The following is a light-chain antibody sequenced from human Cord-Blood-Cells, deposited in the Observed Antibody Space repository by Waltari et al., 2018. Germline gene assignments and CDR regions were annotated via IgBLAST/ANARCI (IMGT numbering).Light chain of an antibody. Sequence: QSVLTQPPSASGTPGQRVPIPCSGSSSTIGSNTVNCYQQLPGTAPKLLIYSNNQRPSGVPDRFSGSKSGTSASLAISGLQSEDEADYYCAAWDDSLNGPVFGTGTKVTVL. V-gene: IGLV1-44*01. J-gene: IGLJ1*01. CDR3: AAWDDSLNGPV. CDR2: SNN. CDR1: SSTIGSNT.